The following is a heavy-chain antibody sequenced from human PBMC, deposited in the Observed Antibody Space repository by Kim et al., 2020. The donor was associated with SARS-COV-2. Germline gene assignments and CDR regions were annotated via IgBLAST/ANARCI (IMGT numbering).Heavy chain of an antibody. CDR3: ARDLRGITIFGVFHY. J-gene: IGHJ4*02. V-gene: IGHV1-3*01. D-gene: IGHD3-3*01. Sequence: QKFQGRVTITRDTSASTAYMELSSLRSEDTAVYYCARDLRGITIFGVFHYWGQGTLVTVSS.